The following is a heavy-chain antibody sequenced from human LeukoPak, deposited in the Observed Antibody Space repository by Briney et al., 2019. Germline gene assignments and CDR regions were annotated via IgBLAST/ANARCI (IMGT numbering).Heavy chain of an antibody. D-gene: IGHD5-24*01. V-gene: IGHV4-61*01. CDR3: ARASEDGYNYPFDY. CDR1: GGSVSSGSYY. J-gene: IGHJ4*02. CDR2: IYYSGST. Sequence: PSETLSLTCAVSGGSVSSGSYYWSWIRQPPGKGLEWIGYIYYSGSTNYNPSLKSRVTISVDTSKNQFSLKLSSVTAADTAVYYCARASEDGYNYPFDYWGQGTLVTVSS.